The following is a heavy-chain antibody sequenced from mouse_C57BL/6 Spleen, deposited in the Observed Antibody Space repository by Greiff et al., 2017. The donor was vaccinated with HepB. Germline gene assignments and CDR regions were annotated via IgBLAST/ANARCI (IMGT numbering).Heavy chain of an antibody. CDR1: GYTFTSYW. Sequence: VQLQQPGAELVKPGASVKMSCKASGYTFTSYWITWVKQRPGQGLEWIGDIYPGSGSTNYNEKFKSKATLTVDTSSSTAYMQLSSLTSEDSAVYYCARIYGNYVRYYAMDYWGQGTSVTVSS. J-gene: IGHJ4*01. CDR3: ARIYGNYVRYYAMDY. D-gene: IGHD2-1*01. V-gene: IGHV1-55*01. CDR2: IYPGSGST.